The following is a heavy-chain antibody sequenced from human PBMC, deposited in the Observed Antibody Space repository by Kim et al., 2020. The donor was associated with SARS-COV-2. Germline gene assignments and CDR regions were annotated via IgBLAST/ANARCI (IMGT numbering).Heavy chain of an antibody. CDR1: GFTFSNAW. CDR3: TTRTTYYYDSSGYYSRAVAFDP. V-gene: IGHV3-15*01. Sequence: GGSLRLSCAASGFTFSNAWMSWVRQAPGKGLEWVGRIKSKTDGGTTDYAAPVKGRFTISRDDSKNTLYLQMNSLKTEDTAVYYCTTRTTYYYDSSGYYSRAVAFDPWGQGTLVTVSS. J-gene: IGHJ5*02. CDR2: IKSKTDGGTT. D-gene: IGHD3-22*01.